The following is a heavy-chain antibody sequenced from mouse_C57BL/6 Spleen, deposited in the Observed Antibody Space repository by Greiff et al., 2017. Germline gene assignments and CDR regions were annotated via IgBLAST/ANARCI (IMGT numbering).Heavy chain of an antibody. D-gene: IGHD1-1*01. CDR2: IDPEDGET. Sequence: VQLQQSGAELVKPGASVKLSCTASGFNIKAYYMPWVKQRTEQGLGGIGRIDPEDGETKYAPKFQGKATITADTSSNPAYLQLSSLTSEDTAVYYCARSSITTVGFDYWGQGTTLTVSS. CDR1: GFNIKAYY. CDR3: ARSSITTVGFDY. J-gene: IGHJ2*01. V-gene: IGHV14-2*01.